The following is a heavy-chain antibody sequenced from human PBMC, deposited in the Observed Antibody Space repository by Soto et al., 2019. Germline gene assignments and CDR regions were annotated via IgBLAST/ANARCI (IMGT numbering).Heavy chain of an antibody. D-gene: IGHD3-22*01. V-gene: IGHV4-31*03. CDR3: ARLNYYDSSGYYQPYYFDY. Sequence: PSETLSLTCTVSGGSISSGGYYWSWIRQHPGKGLEWIGYIYYSGSTYYNPSLKSRVTISVDTSKNQFSLKLSSVTAADTAVYYCARLNYYDSSGYYQPYYFDYWGQGTLVTAPQ. CDR1: GGSISSGGYY. CDR2: IYYSGST. J-gene: IGHJ4*02.